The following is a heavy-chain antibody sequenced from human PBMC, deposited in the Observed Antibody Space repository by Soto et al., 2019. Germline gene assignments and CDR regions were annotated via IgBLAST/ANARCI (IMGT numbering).Heavy chain of an antibody. CDR3: ARGNPRRTGQQLNWFDP. J-gene: IGHJ5*02. CDR1: GGSFSGYY. V-gene: IGHV4-34*01. CDR2: INHSGST. D-gene: IGHD6-13*01. Sequence: QVQLQQWGAGLLKPSETLSLTCAVYGGSFSGYYWSWIRQPPGKGLKGIVEINHSGSTNYNPSLKSRVTISVNTYKHPFSLKLISVTAADTAVYYCARGNPRRTGQQLNWFDPWGQGTLVTVSS.